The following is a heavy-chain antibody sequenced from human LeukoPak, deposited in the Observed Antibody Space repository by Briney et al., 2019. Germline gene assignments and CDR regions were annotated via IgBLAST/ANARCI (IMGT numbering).Heavy chain of an antibody. CDR2: ISYSGSP. Sequence: SETLSLTCTVSGGSISTSNYYWGWIRQPPGKGLEWIGNISYSGSPYYNPSLKSRVTISVDTSKNQFSLKLRSVTAADTAVYYCARSKSRYYHSPGYWGQGTLVTVSS. D-gene: IGHD3-22*01. V-gene: IGHV4-39*01. CDR1: GGSISTSNYY. J-gene: IGHJ4*02. CDR3: ARSKSRYYHSPGY.